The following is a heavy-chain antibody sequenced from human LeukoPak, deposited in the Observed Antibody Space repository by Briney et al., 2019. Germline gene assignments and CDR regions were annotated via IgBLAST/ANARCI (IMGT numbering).Heavy chain of an antibody. V-gene: IGHV3-23*01. CDR2: ISSNGGST. CDR3: ARYCSGSICYSGVDY. CDR1: GFTFSSYM. J-gene: IGHJ4*02. Sequence: GGSLRLSCAASGFTFSSYMMMWLRQPPGKGLEWVSTISSNGGSTYYADPVRGRFTISRDNSKNTLYLQMSSLRADDTAVYYCARYCSGSICYSGVDYWGQGTLVPVS. D-gene: IGHD2-15*01.